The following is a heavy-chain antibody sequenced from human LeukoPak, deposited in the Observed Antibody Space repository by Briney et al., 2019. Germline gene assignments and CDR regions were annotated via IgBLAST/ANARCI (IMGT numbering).Heavy chain of an antibody. CDR3: LILQDSSSWYFDY. CDR1: GGSISSGGYS. Sequence: PSQTLSLTCAVSGGSISSGGYSWSWIRQPPGKGLEWIGYIYYSGSTYYNPSLKSRVTFSVDTSKNQFSLKLSSVTAADTAVYYCLILQDSSSWYFDYWGQGTLVTVSS. CDR2: IYYSGST. J-gene: IGHJ4*02. D-gene: IGHD6-13*01. V-gene: IGHV4-30-4*07.